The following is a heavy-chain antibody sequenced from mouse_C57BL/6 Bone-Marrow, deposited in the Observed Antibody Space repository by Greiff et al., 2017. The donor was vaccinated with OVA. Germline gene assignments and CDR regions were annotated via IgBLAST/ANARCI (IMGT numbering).Heavy chain of an antibody. V-gene: IGHV1-82*01. J-gene: IGHJ2*01. D-gene: IGHD2-9*01. Sequence: VQLQQSGPELVKPGASVKISCKASGYAFSSSWMNWVKQRPGKGLEWIGRIYPGDGDTNYNGKFKGKATLTADKSSSTAYMQLSSLTSEDSAVYFCARSAYYGYDFDYWGQGTTLTVSS. CDR2: IYPGDGDT. CDR3: ARSAYYGYDFDY. CDR1: GYAFSSSW.